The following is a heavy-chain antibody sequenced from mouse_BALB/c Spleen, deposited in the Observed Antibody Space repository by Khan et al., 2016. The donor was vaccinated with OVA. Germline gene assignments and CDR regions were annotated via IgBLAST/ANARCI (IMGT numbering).Heavy chain of an antibody. Sequence: EVELVESGGDLVKPGGSLKLSCAASGFTFSTYAMSWVRQTPDKRLEWVATINTGGDYIYYPDSVKGRFTISRDNAKNNLYLQMSSLRSEDTARFYCARHIYGPFAYWGQGTLVTGSA. CDR1: GFTFSTYA. CDR2: INTGGDYI. CDR3: ARHIYGPFAY. J-gene: IGHJ3*01. D-gene: IGHD1-1*01. V-gene: IGHV5-6*01.